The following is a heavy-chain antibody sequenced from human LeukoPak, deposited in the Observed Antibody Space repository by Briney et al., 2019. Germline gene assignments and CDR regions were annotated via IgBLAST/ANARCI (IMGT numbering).Heavy chain of an antibody. V-gene: IGHV3-23*01. CDR2: ISGSAATT. D-gene: IGHD1-14*01. CDR1: GFTFSTYG. CDR3: AKKYNTGLDP. J-gene: IGHJ5*02. Sequence: PGGSLRLSCAASGFTFSTYGMTWVRQAPGKGLEWVSAISGSAATTFYADSVKGRFTISRDNSKNTLYLQMNSLRAEDTAVYYCAKKYNTGLDPWGQGTLVTVSS.